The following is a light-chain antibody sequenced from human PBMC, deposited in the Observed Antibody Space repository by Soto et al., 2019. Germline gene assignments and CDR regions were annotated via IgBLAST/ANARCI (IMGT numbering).Light chain of an antibody. J-gene: IGLJ1*01. CDR1: SSDVGGFNY. CDR2: DVY. V-gene: IGLV2-14*01. Sequence: QSVLTQPASVSGSPGQSITISCTGTSSDVGGFNYVSWYQQHPGKAPKLLIFDVYSRPSGISNRFSGSKSGNTASLTISGLHAEDEADYYCSSYTTSSSYVFGAGTKVTVL. CDR3: SSYTTSSSYV.